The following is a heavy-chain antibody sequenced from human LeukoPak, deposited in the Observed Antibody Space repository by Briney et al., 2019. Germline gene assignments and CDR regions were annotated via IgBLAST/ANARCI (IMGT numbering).Heavy chain of an antibody. CDR3: ARGDEMASFDY. CDR2: ISSSASNI. V-gene: IGHV3-48*03. Sequence: PGGSLRLSCAASGLPFSRYEKHWARQAPGKGLEWLSYISSSASNIYYADSVKGRFTISRDNAKNSLYLQMNSLRAEDTAVYYCARGDEMASFDYWGQGTLVTVSS. D-gene: IGHD5-24*01. J-gene: IGHJ4*02. CDR1: GLPFSRYE.